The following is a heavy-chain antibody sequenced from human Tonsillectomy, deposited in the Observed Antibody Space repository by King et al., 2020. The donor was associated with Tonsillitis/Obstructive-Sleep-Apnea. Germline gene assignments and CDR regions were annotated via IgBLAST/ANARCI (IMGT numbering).Heavy chain of an antibody. CDR3: ARPVDGSRYLGGMDV. Sequence: VQLVESGAEVKKPGESLRISCQGSGYSFTSYWISWVRQMPGKGLEWMGRIDPSDSYTNYSPSFQGHVTISADKSISTAYLQWSSLGASDTAVYYCARPVDGSRYLGGMDVWGQGTTVIVSS. D-gene: IGHD6-13*01. V-gene: IGHV5-10-1*03. CDR2: IDPSDSYT. J-gene: IGHJ6*02. CDR1: GYSFTSYW.